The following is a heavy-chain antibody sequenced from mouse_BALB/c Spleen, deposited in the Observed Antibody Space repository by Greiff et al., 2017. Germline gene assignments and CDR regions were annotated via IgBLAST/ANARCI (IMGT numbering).Heavy chain of an antibody. J-gene: IGHJ2*01. V-gene: IGHV2-6-4*01. CDR3: AREGESYDGYLGY. Sequence: VKLLESGPGLVAPSQSLSITCTVSGFSLSRYSVHWVRQPPGKGLEWLGMIWGGGSTDYNSALKSRLSISKDNSKSQVFLKMNSLQTDDTAMYYCAREGESYDGYLGYWGEGTTLTVSS. CDR1: GFSLSRYS. D-gene: IGHD2-3*01. CDR2: IWGGGST.